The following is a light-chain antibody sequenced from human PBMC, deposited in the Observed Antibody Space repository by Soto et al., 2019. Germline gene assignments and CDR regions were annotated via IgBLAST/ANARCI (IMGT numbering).Light chain of an antibody. J-gene: IGLJ1*01. CDR2: DVS. CDR1: SSDVGGYNY. Sequence: QSVLTQPASVSGSSGQSITISCTGTSSDVGGYNYVSWYQQHPGRAPKLMIYDVSNRPSGVSNRFSGSKSGNTASLTISGLQAEDEADYYCSSYTRSDTFVFGTGTKVTVL. V-gene: IGLV2-14*01. CDR3: SSYTRSDTFV.